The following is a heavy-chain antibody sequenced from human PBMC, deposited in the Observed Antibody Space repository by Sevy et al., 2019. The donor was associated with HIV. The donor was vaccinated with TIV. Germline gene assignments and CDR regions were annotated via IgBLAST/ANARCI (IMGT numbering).Heavy chain of an antibody. D-gene: IGHD6-19*01. V-gene: IGHV3-23*01. Sequence: GGSLRLSCAASGFTFSSYWMSWVRQAPGKGLEWVSAISGSGGGTYYADSVKGRFTFSRDNSKNMLYLQMNSLRADDTAVYYCAKGIPGYSSAWSPNFDYWGQGTLITVSS. CDR1: GFTFSSYW. J-gene: IGHJ4*02. CDR3: AKGIPGYSSAWSPNFDY. CDR2: ISGSGGGT.